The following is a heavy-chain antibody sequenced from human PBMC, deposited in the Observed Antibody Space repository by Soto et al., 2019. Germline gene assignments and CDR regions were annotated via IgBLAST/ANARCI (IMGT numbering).Heavy chain of an antibody. V-gene: IGHV1-69*12. CDR3: ASGIQMWLRRINNGYSG. Sequence: QVQLVQSGAEVKKPESSVKVSCKAPGGTFSTYAISWVRQAPGQGLEWMGGIIPMFGTANYGQRFQDRVTITADEYTNTVYMELSSLRAEDTAVYFCASGIQMWLRRINNGYSGWGQGTLVTVSS. CDR2: IIPMFGTA. CDR1: GGTFSTYA. D-gene: IGHD5-12*01. J-gene: IGHJ4*02.